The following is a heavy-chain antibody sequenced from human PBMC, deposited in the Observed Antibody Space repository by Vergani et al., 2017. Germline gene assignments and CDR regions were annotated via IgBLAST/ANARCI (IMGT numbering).Heavy chain of an antibody. CDR3: AKGGGFAEYFQH. D-gene: IGHD3-16*01. CDR1: GFTFSSYA. J-gene: IGHJ1*01. V-gene: IGHV3-23*01. Sequence: VQLLESGGGLVQPGGSLRLSCAASGFTFSSYAMTWVRQAPGKGLEWVSAISGSGDTTYYADSVKGRFTISRDNSKNTLYLQMNGLRAEDTAVYYCAKGGGFAEYFQHWGQGTLVTVSS. CDR2: ISGSGDTT.